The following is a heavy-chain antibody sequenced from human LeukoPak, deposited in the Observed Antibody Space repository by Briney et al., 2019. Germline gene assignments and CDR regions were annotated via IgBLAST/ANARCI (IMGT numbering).Heavy chain of an antibody. J-gene: IGHJ4*02. Sequence: PGGSLRLSCAAYGFIFSTYGMIWVRQAPGKGLEWIAYISSSSNPIHYADSVKGRFTISRDNSKNTLYLQMNSLRAEDTAVYYCAKVDCSGGSCYYWGQGTLVTVSS. CDR2: ISSSSNPI. D-gene: IGHD2-15*01. CDR3: AKVDCSGGSCYY. CDR1: GFIFSTYG. V-gene: IGHV3-48*01.